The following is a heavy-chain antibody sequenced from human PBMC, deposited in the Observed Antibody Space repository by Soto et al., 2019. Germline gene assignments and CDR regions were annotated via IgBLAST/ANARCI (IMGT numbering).Heavy chain of an antibody. Sequence: QITLKESGPTLVEPTQTLTLTCTYSGFSLRTTGVGVGWIRKPPGKALEWLGIIYWNDDKRYSPSLKDRFTLTSDIAKSQVVLTMTNMDPEDTSTYYCGHSWGLRFDSWGQGTLVTVSS. D-gene: IGHD3-16*01. J-gene: IGHJ4*02. CDR2: IYWNDDK. CDR3: GHSWGLRFDS. V-gene: IGHV2-5*01. CDR1: GFSLRTTGVG.